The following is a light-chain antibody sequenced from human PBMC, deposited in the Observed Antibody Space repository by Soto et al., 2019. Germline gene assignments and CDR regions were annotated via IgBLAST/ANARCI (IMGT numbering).Light chain of an antibody. CDR2: EVG. V-gene: IGLV2-11*01. Sequence: QSALTQPRSVSGSPGQSVTISCTGTSSDVGAYNYVCWYQHHPGKAPKLIIYEVGQRPSGVPDRFSGSKSGNTASLTISGLRAEDEADSYCCSFTGGYTLDIVFGGGTKLTVL. J-gene: IGLJ2*01. CDR3: CSFTGGYTLDIV. CDR1: SSDVGAYNY.